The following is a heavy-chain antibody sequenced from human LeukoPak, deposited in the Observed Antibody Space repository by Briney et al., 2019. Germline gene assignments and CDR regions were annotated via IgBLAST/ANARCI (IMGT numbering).Heavy chain of an antibody. D-gene: IGHD1-26*01. CDR3: ARVGDRLGSHHFDY. Sequence: SETLSLTCTVSGGSISSYYWSWIRQPSGKGLEWIGYIYYSGSTNYNPSLKSRVTISVDTSKNQFSLKLSSVTAADTAVYYCARVGDRLGSHHFDYWGQGTLVTVSS. V-gene: IGHV4-59*01. CDR2: IYYSGST. CDR1: GGSISSYY. J-gene: IGHJ4*02.